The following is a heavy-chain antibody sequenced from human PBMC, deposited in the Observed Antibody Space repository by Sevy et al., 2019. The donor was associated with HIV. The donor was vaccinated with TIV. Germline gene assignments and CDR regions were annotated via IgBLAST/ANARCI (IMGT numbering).Heavy chain of an antibody. CDR3: AREGGASSAWFENWFGP. V-gene: IGHV4-4*07. J-gene: IGHJ5*02. CDR2: IYSNGNS. Sequence: SETLSLTCTVSGGFITSYSWSWIRQPAGKGLEWLGRIYSNGNSNYNPSLKSRVTMSVDTSKNQFSLKLTSVNAADTAVYFCAREGGASSAWFENWFGPWGQGTLVTVSS. CDR1: GGFITSYS. D-gene: IGHD6-19*01.